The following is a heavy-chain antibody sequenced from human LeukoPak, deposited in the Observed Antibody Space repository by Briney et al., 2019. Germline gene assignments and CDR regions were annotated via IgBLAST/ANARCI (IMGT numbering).Heavy chain of an antibody. V-gene: IGHV1-46*01. CDR3: ARDRPLHYYDSNRLLDY. Sequence: ASVKVSCKASGYTFTSYYMHWVRQAPGQGLEWMGIINPSGGSTSCAQKFQGRVTMTRDTSTSTVYMELSSLRSEDTAVYYCARDRPLHYYDSNRLLDYWGQGTLVTVSS. CDR1: GYTFTSYY. CDR2: INPSGGST. J-gene: IGHJ4*02. D-gene: IGHD3-22*01.